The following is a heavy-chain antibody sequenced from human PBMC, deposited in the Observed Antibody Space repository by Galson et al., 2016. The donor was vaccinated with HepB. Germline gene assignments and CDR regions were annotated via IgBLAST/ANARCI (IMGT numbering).Heavy chain of an antibody. V-gene: IGHV3-20*04. D-gene: IGHD6-19*01. J-gene: IGHJ5*02. CDR2: INWSGVDS. Sequence: SLRLSCAASGLSIGDYGMIWVRHAPGKGLEWVSGINWSGVDSRYADSVKGRFTISRDNAKNSLYLPMNSLRTEDTAVYFCARELKEMQGWLAVAGWFDPWGQGTLVTVSS. CDR1: GLSIGDYG. CDR3: ARELKEMQGWLAVAGWFDP.